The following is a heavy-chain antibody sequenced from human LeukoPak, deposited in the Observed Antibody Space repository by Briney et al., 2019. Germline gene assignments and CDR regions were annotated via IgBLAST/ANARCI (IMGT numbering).Heavy chain of an antibody. Sequence: PGGSLTLSCAPSGFTFRIYAMIGVRHSPGGGREWVSAISCSGGSTYYADSVKGRFTISRDNSKNTLYLQMNSLRAEEKAVYYCAKEMATFFDYWGQGTLVTVSS. CDR3: AKEMATFFDY. CDR2: ISCSGGST. J-gene: IGHJ4*02. CDR1: GFTFRIYA. V-gene: IGHV3-23*01. D-gene: IGHD5-24*01.